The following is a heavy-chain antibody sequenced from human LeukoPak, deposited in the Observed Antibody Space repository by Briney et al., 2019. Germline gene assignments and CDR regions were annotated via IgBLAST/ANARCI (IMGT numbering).Heavy chain of an antibody. V-gene: IGHV3-21*01. CDR1: GFTFSNYG. Sequence: PGGSLRLSCAASGFTFSNYGKSWVRQAPRKGLEWVSSISSSSSYIYYADSVKGRFTISRDNAKNSLYLQMNSLRAEDTAVYYCARIGSRDGYTVDYWGQGTLVTVSS. CDR2: ISSSSSYI. J-gene: IGHJ4*02. D-gene: IGHD5-24*01. CDR3: ARIGSRDGYTVDY.